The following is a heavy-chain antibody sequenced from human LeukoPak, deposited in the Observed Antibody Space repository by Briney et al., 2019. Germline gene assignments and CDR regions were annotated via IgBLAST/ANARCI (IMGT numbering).Heavy chain of an antibody. CDR3: ARENIAVAGSSGAFDI. CDR2: ISSSSSYI. CDR1: GFTFSSYS. Sequence: GGSLRLSCAASGFTFSSYSMNWVRQAPGKGLEWVSSISSSSSYIYYADSVKGRFTISRDNAKNSLYLQMNSLRAEDTAVYYCARENIAVAGSSGAFDIWGQGTMVTVSS. J-gene: IGHJ3*02. D-gene: IGHD6-19*01. V-gene: IGHV3-21*01.